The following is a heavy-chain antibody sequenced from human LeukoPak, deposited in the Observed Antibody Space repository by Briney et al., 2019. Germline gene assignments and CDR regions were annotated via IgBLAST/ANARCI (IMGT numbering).Heavy chain of an antibody. V-gene: IGHV3-48*03. CDR3: AREHTVTIGY. J-gene: IGHJ4*02. CDR1: GFTFSSYE. D-gene: IGHD4-17*01. CDR2: ISSSGSTI. Sequence: GGSLRLSCAASGFTFSSYEMNWVRQAPGKGLEWVSYISSSGSTIYYADSVKGRFTISRDNAKNSLYLQMNSLRAEDTAVYYCAREHTVTIGYWGQGTLVTVSS.